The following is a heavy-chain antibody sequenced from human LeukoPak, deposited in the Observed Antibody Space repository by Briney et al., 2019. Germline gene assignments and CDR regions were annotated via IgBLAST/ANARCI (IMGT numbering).Heavy chain of an antibody. Sequence: ASVKVSCKASGYSFTTYGISWVRQAPGQGLEWMGWISTYNGNTNYAQSLQGRVTMTTDTSTSTAYMELRSLRSDDTAVYYCARGRYCSGTSCYKVYYYYMDVWGKGTTVTVSS. CDR1: GYSFTTYG. CDR3: ARGRYCSGTSCYKVYYYYMDV. D-gene: IGHD2-2*02. V-gene: IGHV1-18*01. CDR2: ISTYNGNT. J-gene: IGHJ6*03.